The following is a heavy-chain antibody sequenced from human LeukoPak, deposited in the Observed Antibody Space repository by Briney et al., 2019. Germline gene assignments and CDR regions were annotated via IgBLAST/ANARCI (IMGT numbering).Heavy chain of an antibody. Sequence: GESLKISCKGSGYSFTDYWIGWVRQMPGKGLEWMGIFYPDDPDTRYNPSFQGQVTISADKSISTAYLQWSSLKASDTAMYYCARRKNYYFDYWGQGTLVTVSS. CDR3: ARRKNYYFDY. D-gene: IGHD1-7*01. CDR2: FYPDDPDT. J-gene: IGHJ4*02. V-gene: IGHV5-51*01. CDR1: GYSFTDYW.